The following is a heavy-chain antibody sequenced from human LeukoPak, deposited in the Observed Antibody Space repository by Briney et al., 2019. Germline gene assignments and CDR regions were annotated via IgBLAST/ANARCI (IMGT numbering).Heavy chain of an antibody. D-gene: IGHD5-18*01. CDR2: IYYSGST. Sequence: SEALSLTCTVSGGSISSYYWSWLRQPPGKGLEGIGYIYYSGSTNYNPPLKSRVTISVHPSKNQFSLKLSSETAADTDVYYCAREKGYSYGSQINYFDCWGQGTLVTVSS. J-gene: IGHJ4*02. CDR3: AREKGYSYGSQINYFDC. V-gene: IGHV4-59*01. CDR1: GGSISSYY.